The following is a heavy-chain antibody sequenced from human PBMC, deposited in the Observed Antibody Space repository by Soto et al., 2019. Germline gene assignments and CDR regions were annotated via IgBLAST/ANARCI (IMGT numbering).Heavy chain of an antibody. CDR3: ARSSSHYDILTGYYKGGPFDY. V-gene: IGHV5-51*01. J-gene: IGHJ4*02. Sequence: GESLKSSCKGSGYSFTSYWIGWVRQMPGKGLEWMGIIYPGDSDTRYSPSFQGQVTISADKSISTAYLQWSSLKASDTAMYYCARSSSHYDILTGYYKGGPFDYWGQGTLVTVSS. CDR2: IYPGDSDT. D-gene: IGHD3-9*01. CDR1: GYSFTSYW.